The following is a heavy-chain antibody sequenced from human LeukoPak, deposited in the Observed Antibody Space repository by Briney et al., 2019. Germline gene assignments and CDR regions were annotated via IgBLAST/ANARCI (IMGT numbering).Heavy chain of an antibody. CDR2: IYTSGST. V-gene: IGHV4-4*07. CDR3: ARWTSYYYGSGIDSPHYYFDY. J-gene: IGHJ4*02. Sequence: SETLSLTCTVSGGSISSYYWSWIRQPAGKGLEWIGRIYTSGSTNYNPSLKSRVTMSVDTSKNQFSLKLSSVTAADTAVYYCARWTSYYYGSGIDSPHYYFDYWGQGTLVTVSS. CDR1: GGSISSYY. D-gene: IGHD3-10*01.